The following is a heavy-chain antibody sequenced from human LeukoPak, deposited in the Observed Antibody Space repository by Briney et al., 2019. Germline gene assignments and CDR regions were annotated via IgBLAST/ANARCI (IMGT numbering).Heavy chain of an antibody. CDR1: GYTFTSYY. D-gene: IGHD3-16*01. CDR3: VGVPPRNAFDI. CDR2: INPSGGST. V-gene: IGHV1-46*01. Sequence: ASVKVSCKASGYTFTSYYMHWVRQAPGQGLEWMGIINPSGGSTSYAQKFQGRVTMTRDTSTSTVYMEPCSLRSEDTAVYYCVGVPPRNAFDIWGQGTMVTVSS. J-gene: IGHJ3*02.